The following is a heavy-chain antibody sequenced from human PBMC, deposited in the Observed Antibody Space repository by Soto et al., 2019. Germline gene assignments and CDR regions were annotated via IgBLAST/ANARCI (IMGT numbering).Heavy chain of an antibody. D-gene: IGHD1-26*01. Sequence: SETLSLTCTVSGGSISSYYWSWIRQPPGKGLEWIGYIYYSGGTNYNPSPKSRVTISVDTSKNQFSLKLSSVTAADTAVYYCARLGHGRSPVGGPYYFDYWGQGTLVTVSS. J-gene: IGHJ4*02. CDR1: GGSISSYY. V-gene: IGHV4-59*01. CDR2: IYYSGGT. CDR3: ARLGHGRSPVGGPYYFDY.